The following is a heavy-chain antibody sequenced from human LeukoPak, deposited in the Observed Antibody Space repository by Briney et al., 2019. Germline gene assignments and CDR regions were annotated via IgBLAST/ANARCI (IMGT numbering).Heavy chain of an antibody. CDR1: GYTFTGYY. CDR3: AREVGLKVTGTTGFDY. Sequence: GASVKVSCKASGYTFTGYYMHWVRQAPGQGLEWMGWINPSSGGTNYAQKFQGRVTMTRDTSISTAYMELSRLRSDDTAVYYCAREVGLKVTGTTGFDYWGQGTLVTVSS. J-gene: IGHJ4*02. V-gene: IGHV1-2*02. D-gene: IGHD1-20*01. CDR2: INPSSGGT.